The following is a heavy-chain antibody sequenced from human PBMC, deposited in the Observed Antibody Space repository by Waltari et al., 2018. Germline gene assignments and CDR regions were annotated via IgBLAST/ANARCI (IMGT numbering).Heavy chain of an antibody. V-gene: IGHV3-7*01. CDR3: ARTGGRYYYYYYMDV. CDR2: IKQDGSEK. D-gene: IGHD2-15*01. CDR1: GFTFSSYW. J-gene: IGHJ6*03. Sequence: EVQLVESGGGLVQPGGSLRLSCAASGFTFSSYWMSWVRQAPGKGLEWVANIKQDGSEKYYVDSVKGRFTISRDNAKNSLYLQMNSLRAEDTAVYYCARTGGRYYYYYYMDVWGKGTTVTVSS.